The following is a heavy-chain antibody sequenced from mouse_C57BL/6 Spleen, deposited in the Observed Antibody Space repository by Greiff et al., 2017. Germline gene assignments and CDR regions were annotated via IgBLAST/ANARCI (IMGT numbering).Heavy chain of an antibody. V-gene: IGHV1-82*01. CDR3: ARSRGGGNPYAMDD. Sequence: QVQLKQSGPELVKPGASVKISCKASGYAFSSSWMNWVKQRPGKGLEWIGRIYPGDGDTNYNGKFKGKATLTADKSSSTAYMQLSSLTSEDSAVYFCARSRGGGNPYAMDDWGQGTSVTVSS. D-gene: IGHD2-1*01. CDR2: IYPGDGDT. J-gene: IGHJ4*01. CDR1: GYAFSSSW.